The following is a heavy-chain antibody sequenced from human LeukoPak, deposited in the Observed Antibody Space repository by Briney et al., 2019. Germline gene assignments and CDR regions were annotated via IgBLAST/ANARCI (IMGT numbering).Heavy chain of an antibody. CDR1: GYTFTSYG. Sequence: ASVKVSCKASGYTFTSYGISWVRQAPGQGLEWMGWISAYNGNTNYAQKLQGRVTMTTDTSTSTAYMELRSLRSDDTAVYYCARPGALHCSSTSCLNDAFDIWGQGTMVTVSS. CDR2: ISAYNGNT. CDR3: ARPGALHCSSTSCLNDAFDI. J-gene: IGHJ3*02. V-gene: IGHV1-18*01. D-gene: IGHD2-2*01.